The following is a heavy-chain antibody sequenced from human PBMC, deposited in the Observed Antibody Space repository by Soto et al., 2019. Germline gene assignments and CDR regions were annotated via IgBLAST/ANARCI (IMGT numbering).Heavy chain of an antibody. Sequence: GGSLRLSCAASGFTVSSNYMSWVRQAPGKGLEWVSVIYSGGSTYYADSVKGRFTISRDNSKNTLYLQMNSLRAEDTAVYYCARMKDTHHDAFDIWGQGTMVTVSS. J-gene: IGHJ3*02. CDR2: IYSGGST. CDR1: GFTVSSNY. CDR3: ARMKDTHHDAFDI. V-gene: IGHV3-66*01.